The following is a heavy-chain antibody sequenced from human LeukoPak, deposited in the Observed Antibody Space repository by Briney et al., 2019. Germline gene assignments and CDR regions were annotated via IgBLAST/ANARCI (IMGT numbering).Heavy chain of an antibody. CDR2: IYYSGST. V-gene: IGHV4-59*01. CDR3: ARVWSSGYYHEYFQH. Sequence: SETLSLTCTVSGGSISSYYWSWIRQPPGKGLEWIGYIYYSGSTSYNPSLKSRVTISVDTSKNQISLKVRSVTAADTAVYYCARVWSSGYYHEYFQHWGQGTLVTVSS. D-gene: IGHD3-22*01. CDR1: GGSISSYY. J-gene: IGHJ1*01.